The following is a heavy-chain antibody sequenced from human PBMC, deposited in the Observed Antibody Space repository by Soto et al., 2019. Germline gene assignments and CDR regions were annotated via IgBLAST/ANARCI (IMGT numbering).Heavy chain of an antibody. CDR2: ISAYDANT. V-gene: IGHV1-18*04. CDR1: GYTFTSYG. Sequence: ASVKVSCKASGYTFTSYGISWVRQAPGQGLEWMGWISAYDANTNYAQKLQGSVTMTTXTXXSXXXMXLXXLRXDDTAVYCCARDRGNAARWYYYYGMDVWG. D-gene: IGHD6-6*01. CDR3: ARDRGNAARWYYYYGMDV. J-gene: IGHJ6*02.